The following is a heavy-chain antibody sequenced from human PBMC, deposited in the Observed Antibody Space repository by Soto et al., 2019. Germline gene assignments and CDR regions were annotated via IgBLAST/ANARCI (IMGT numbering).Heavy chain of an antibody. D-gene: IGHD4-17*01. CDR2: INPSGRTT. CDR3: ARDLDVTTVTTSFDS. V-gene: IGHV1-46*01. Sequence: QVQLVQSGAEVKKPGASVKVACKTSGFTFSKYYMHWVRQAPGQGLEWVGVINPSGRTTSYAQKFLGRVTVTRDASTTTVYMELNCLRSGDTAVYYCARDLDVTTVTTSFDSWGQGTLVTVSS. J-gene: IGHJ4*02. CDR1: GFTFSKYY.